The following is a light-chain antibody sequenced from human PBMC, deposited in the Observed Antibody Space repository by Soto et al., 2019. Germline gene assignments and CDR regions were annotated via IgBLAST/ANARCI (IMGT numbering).Light chain of an antibody. Sequence: EIVLTQSPGTLSLSPGERATLSCRASQSVPGNFLAWYRQSPGQAPTLLMYHASTRATGMPDRFSGSGSGTDFTLTSSRLEPEDFAVYYCQHYGSSSWTFGQGTKVEI. V-gene: IGKV3-20*01. CDR2: HAS. CDR3: QHYGSSSWT. J-gene: IGKJ1*01. CDR1: QSVPGNF.